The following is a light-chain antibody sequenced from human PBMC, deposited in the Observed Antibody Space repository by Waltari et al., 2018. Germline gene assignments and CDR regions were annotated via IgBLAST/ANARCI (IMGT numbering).Light chain of an antibody. Sequence: SSSPSSASASVKLTCTLSSGHSSYATAWHQQQPEKGPRYLMKVNSDGSHIKGDGIPDRFSGSSSGAERYLTISSLQSEDEADYYCQTGGFGIWVCGGGTKLTVL. V-gene: IGLV4-69*01. J-gene: IGLJ3*02. CDR3: QTGGFGIWV. CDR1: SGHSSYA. CDR2: VNSDGSH.